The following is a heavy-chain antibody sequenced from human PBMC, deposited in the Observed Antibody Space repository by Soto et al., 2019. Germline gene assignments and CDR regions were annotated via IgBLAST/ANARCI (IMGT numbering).Heavy chain of an antibody. D-gene: IGHD6-13*01. Sequence: QVQLVQSGAELKKPGSSVKVSCQASGGTFSNYAISWVRQAPGQGLEWMGKIIPIFGTTNYAQNFRGRVTITAXEHTPTXXMELSSLRSDDTALYYCARELPPAPGSFREDALDIWGQGTMITVSS. J-gene: IGHJ3*02. CDR1: GGTFSNYA. V-gene: IGHV1-69*15. CDR2: IIPIFGTT. CDR3: ARELPPAPGSFREDALDI.